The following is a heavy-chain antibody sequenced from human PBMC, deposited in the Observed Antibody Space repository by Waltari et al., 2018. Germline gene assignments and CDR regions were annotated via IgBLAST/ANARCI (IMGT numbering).Heavy chain of an antibody. CDR2: INHRGST. D-gene: IGHD2-15*01. J-gene: IGHJ6*02. V-gene: IGHV4-34*01. CDR3: ARGPLAYCSGGSCYSGVRLGMDV. Sequence: QVQLQQWGAGLLKPSETLSLTCAVYGGSFSGYYWSWIRQPPGKGLEWIGEINHRGSTNYNPSLKSRGTISVDTSKNQFSLKLSSVTAADTAVYYCARGPLAYCSGGSCYSGVRLGMDVWGQGTTVTVSS. CDR1: GGSFSGYY.